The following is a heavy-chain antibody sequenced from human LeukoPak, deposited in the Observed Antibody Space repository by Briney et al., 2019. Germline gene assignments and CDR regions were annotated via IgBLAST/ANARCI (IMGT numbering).Heavy chain of an antibody. CDR1: GFTFSSYG. V-gene: IGHV3-33*01. D-gene: IGHD4-17*01. Sequence: GGSLRLSCAASGFTFSSYGMHWVRQAPGKGLEWVAVIWYDGSNKYYADSVKGRFTISRDNSKNTLYLQMNSLRAEDTAVYYCARSPYGDYYYFDYWGQGTLVTVSP. J-gene: IGHJ4*02. CDR2: IWYDGSNK. CDR3: ARSPYGDYYYFDY.